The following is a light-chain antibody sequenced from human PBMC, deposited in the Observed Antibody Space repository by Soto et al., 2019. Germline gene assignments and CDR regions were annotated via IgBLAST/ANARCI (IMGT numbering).Light chain of an antibody. V-gene: IGKV3-20*01. CDR1: QSVSNNY. J-gene: IGKJ2*01. CDR2: GSS. Sequence: EIVLTQSPGTLSLSPGERATLSCRASQSVSNNYIAWYQQKPGQAPRLLIFGSSDRATGIPDRFSGSGSGTDFTLTISRLEPEDFAVYYCHQYGSSPPYTFGQGTNLKI. CDR3: HQYGSSPPYT.